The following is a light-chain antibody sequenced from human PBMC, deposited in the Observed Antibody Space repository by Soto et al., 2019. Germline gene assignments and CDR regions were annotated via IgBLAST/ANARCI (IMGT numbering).Light chain of an antibody. V-gene: IGKV3-11*01. Sequence: DIVLTQSPGTQSLSPGERATLSCRTSQSVSSNYLAWYQQKPGQAPRLLIHDASNRATGIPARFSGSGSGTDFTLTISSLEPEDFAVYYCQQRSNWPLTFGGGTKVDIK. CDR3: QQRSNWPLT. CDR1: QSVSSNY. CDR2: DAS. J-gene: IGKJ4*01.